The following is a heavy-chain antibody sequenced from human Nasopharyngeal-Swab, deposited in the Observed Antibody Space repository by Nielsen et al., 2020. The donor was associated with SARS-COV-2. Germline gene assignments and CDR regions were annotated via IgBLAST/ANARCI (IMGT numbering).Heavy chain of an antibody. CDR1: GGSISSGGYY. D-gene: IGHD2-15*01. CDR3: ARGLYCSGGSCYFDY. Sequence: SEILSLTCTVSGGSISSGGYYWSWIRQNPGKGLEWIGYIYYSGSTYYNPSLKGRITISEDTSKNQFSLKLSSVTAADTAVYYCARGLYCSGGSCYFDYWGRGTLVTVSS. J-gene: IGHJ4*02. V-gene: IGHV4-31*03. CDR2: IYYSGST.